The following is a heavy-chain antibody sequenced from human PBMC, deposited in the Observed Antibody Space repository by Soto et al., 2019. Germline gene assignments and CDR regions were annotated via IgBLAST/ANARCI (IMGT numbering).Heavy chain of an antibody. Sequence: QVQLVQSGAEVKKPGSSVKVSCKASGGTFSSYTISWVRQAPGQGLEWMGRIIPILGIANYAQKFQGRVTITADKSTSTAYMELSSLRSEDTAVYYCARDNCPCSKGHEEYYYYYYGMDVWGQGTTVTVSS. CDR2: IIPILGIA. CDR3: ARDNCPCSKGHEEYYYYYYGMDV. V-gene: IGHV1-69*08. J-gene: IGHJ6*02. CDR1: GGTFSSYT. D-gene: IGHD1-1*01.